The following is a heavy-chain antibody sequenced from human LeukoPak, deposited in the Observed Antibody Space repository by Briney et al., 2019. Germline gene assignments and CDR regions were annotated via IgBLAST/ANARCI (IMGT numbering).Heavy chain of an antibody. V-gene: IGHV3-21*01. CDR3: AKVLPGSGSGNDY. J-gene: IGHJ4*02. Sequence: GGSLRLSCAASGFTFSSYSINWVRQAPGQGLEWVSSISSSSSYIYYADSVKGRFSISRDNAKNSLYLQMNSLRAEDTAVYYCAKVLPGSGSGNDYWGQGPLVTVSS. CDR2: ISSSSSYI. D-gene: IGHD3-10*01. CDR1: GFTFSSYS.